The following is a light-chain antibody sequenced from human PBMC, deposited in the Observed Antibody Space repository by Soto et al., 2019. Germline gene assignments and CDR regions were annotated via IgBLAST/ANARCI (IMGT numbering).Light chain of an antibody. J-gene: IGKJ1*01. V-gene: IGKV1-39*01. CDR3: QRSNNTPRT. CDR1: QSISSY. Sequence: DIQMTQSPASLSASVGDRVTITCRASQSISSYLNGYQQKQGQAPQLLRYAASSLQSGVPSRFSGSGSGTDFTLTISSLHPEDFATYYCQRSNNTPRTFGQGTKLDIK. CDR2: AAS.